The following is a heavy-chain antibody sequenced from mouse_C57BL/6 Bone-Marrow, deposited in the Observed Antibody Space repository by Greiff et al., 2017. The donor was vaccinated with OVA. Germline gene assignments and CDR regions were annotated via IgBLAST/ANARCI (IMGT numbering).Heavy chain of an antibody. Sequence: QVQLQQPGAELVKPGASVKLSCKASGYAFTSYWMHWVKQRPGQGLEWIGMIHHNSGSTNYNEKFKSKATLTVDKSSSTAYMQLSSLTSEDSAVYYCARRVYYYGSSYLDYWGQGTSVTVSS. V-gene: IGHV1-64*01. CDR2: IHHNSGST. D-gene: IGHD1-1*01. J-gene: IGHJ4*01. CDR3: ARRVYYYGSSYLDY. CDR1: GYAFTSYW.